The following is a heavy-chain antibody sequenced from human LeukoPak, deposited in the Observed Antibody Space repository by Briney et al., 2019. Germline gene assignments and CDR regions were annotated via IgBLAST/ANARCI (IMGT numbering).Heavy chain of an antibody. CDR3: AKPTDLVADPSH. D-gene: IGHD5-12*01. CDR2: ISGSGGST. V-gene: IGHV3-23*01. J-gene: IGHJ4*02. CDR1: GFTFSSYA. Sequence: PGGSLRLSCAASGFTFSSYAMSWVRQAPGKGLEWVSAISGSGGSTYYADSVKGRFAISRDNPKNTLYLQMNSLRAEDTAVYYCAKPTDLVADPSHWGQGTLVTVSS.